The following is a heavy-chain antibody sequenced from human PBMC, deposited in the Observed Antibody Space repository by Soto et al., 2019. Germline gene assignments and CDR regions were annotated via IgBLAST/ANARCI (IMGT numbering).Heavy chain of an antibody. J-gene: IGHJ6*02. CDR3: ARGYYDSSGYLYYNYYYGMHX. Sequence: PSETLSLTCTVSGGSISSYYWSWIRQPPGKGLEWIWYIDYSGSTNYKRSLKSRVTISVETSKKKCSLKLSSVTAADTAVYYCARGYYDSSGYLYYNYYYGMHXWGQGTTVTVS. V-gene: IGHV4-59*01. CDR2: IDYSGST. D-gene: IGHD3-22*01. CDR1: GGSISSYY.